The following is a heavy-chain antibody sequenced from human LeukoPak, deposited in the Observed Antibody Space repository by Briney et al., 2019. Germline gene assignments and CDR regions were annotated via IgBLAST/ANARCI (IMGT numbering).Heavy chain of an antibody. CDR2: ISAYNGNT. J-gene: IGHJ1*01. Sequence: ASVKVSCKASGYTFTSYGISWVRQAPGQGLEWMGWISAYNGNTNYAQKLQGRVTMTTDTSTSTAYMELRSLRSDDTAVYYCARDRALWFGESISGAEYFQHWGQGTLVTVSS. D-gene: IGHD3-10*01. CDR1: GYTFTSYG. CDR3: ARDRALWFGESISGAEYFQH. V-gene: IGHV1-18*01.